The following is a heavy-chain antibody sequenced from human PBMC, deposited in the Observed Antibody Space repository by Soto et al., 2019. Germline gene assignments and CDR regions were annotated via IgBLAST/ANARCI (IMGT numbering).Heavy chain of an antibody. J-gene: IGHJ4*02. CDR1: GFTFSSYS. CDR2: ISSSSSTI. CDR3: ARNCRKAAGDFDY. V-gene: IGHV3-48*01. D-gene: IGHD6-13*01. Sequence: GGSLRLSCAASGFTFSSYSMNWVRQAPGKGLEWVSYISSSSSTIYYADSVKGRFTISRDNAKNSLYLQMNSLRAEDTAVYYCARNCRKAAGDFDYWGQGTLVTVSS.